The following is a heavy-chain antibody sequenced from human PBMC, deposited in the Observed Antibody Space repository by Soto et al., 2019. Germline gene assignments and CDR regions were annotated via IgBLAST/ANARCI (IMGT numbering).Heavy chain of an antibody. D-gene: IGHD5-18*01. J-gene: IGHJ4*02. CDR3: ARRGIGSTYAAYYFDY. V-gene: IGHV4-39*01. Sequence: QLQLQESGPGLVKPSETLSLTCTVSGGSISSSSYFWGWIRQPPGKGLEWIGSISYSGSTYYNPSLMSRVTISADTSKNQFSLKLSSVTAADTAVYYCARRGIGSTYAAYYFDYWAQGPLVTVSS. CDR1: GGSISSSSYF. CDR2: ISYSGST.